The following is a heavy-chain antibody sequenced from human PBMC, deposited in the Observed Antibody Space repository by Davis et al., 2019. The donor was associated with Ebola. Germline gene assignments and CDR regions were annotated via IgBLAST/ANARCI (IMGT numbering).Heavy chain of an antibody. V-gene: IGHV5-51*01. CDR1: GYSFTSYW. CDR3: ARRLGGNSINWFDP. Sequence: GESLKISCKGSGYSFTSYWIGWVRQMPGKGLEWRGIIHPGDSDTRYSPSFQGQVTTSADKSISAAYLQWSSLKASDTAMYYCARRLGGNSINWFDPWGQGTLVTVSS. CDR2: IHPGDSDT. J-gene: IGHJ5*02. D-gene: IGHD4-23*01.